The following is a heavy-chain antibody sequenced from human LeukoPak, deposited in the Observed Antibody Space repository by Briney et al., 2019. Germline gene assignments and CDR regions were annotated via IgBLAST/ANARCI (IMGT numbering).Heavy chain of an antibody. Sequence: SVNVSCKASGGTFSSYAISWVRQAPGQGLEWMGGIIPIFGTANYAQKFQGRVTITTDESTSTAYMELSSLRSEDTAVYYCARSMGGSYPVQVFDYWGQGTLVTVSS. D-gene: IGHD1-26*01. CDR1: GGTFSSYA. CDR2: IIPIFGTA. CDR3: ARSMGGSYPVQVFDY. V-gene: IGHV1-69*05. J-gene: IGHJ4*02.